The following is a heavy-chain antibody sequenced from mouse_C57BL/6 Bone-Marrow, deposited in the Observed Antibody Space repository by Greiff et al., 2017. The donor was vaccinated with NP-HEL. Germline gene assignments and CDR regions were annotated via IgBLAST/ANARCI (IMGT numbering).Heavy chain of an antibody. CDR2: ISSGSSTI. CDR3: ARWGNCYAMDY. D-gene: IGHD2-1*01. V-gene: IGHV5-17*01. J-gene: IGHJ4*01. CDR1: GFTFSDYG. Sequence: VESGGGLVKPGGSLKLSCAASGFTFSDYGMHWVRQAPEKGLEWVAYISSGSSTIYYADTVKGRFTISRDNAKNTLFLQMTSLRSEDTAMYYCARWGNCYAMDYWGQGTSVTVSS.